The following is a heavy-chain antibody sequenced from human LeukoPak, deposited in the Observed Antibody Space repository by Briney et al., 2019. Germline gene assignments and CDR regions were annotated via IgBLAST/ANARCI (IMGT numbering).Heavy chain of an antibody. CDR1: GFTFSSYS. CDR2: ISSSSSTI. V-gene: IGHV3-48*04. D-gene: IGHD2-15*01. CDR3: ARDPTPRYCSGGSCYTHYGMDV. J-gene: IGHJ6*02. Sequence: PGGSLRLSCAASGFTFSSYSMNWFRQAPGKGLEWVSSISSSSSTIYYADSVKGRLTISRDNAKNSLYLQMNSLRAEDTAVYYCARDPTPRYCSGGSCYTHYGMDVWGQGTTVTVSS.